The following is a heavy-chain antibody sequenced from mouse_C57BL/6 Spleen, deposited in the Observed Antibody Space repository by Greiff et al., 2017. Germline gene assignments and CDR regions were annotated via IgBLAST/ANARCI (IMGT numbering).Heavy chain of an antibody. CDR2: IHPNSGST. V-gene: IGHV1-64*01. J-gene: IGHJ2*01. CDR3: ARSEGADGYYDFDY. Sequence: QVQLQQPGAELVKPGASVKLSCKASGYTFTSYWMHWVKQRPGQGLEWIGMIHPNSGSTNYNEKFKSKATLTVDKSSSTAYMQLSSLTSEDSAVYYCARSEGADGYYDFDYWGQGTTLTVSS. CDR1: GYTFTSYW. D-gene: IGHD2-3*01.